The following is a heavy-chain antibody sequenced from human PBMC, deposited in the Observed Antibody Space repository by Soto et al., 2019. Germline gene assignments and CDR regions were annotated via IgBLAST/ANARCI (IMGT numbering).Heavy chain of an antibody. CDR1: GYTFTSYD. V-gene: IGHV1-8*01. CDR2: MNPNSGNT. J-gene: IGHJ6*04. CDR3: ARWPDGYYYYGMDV. Sequence: QVQLVQSGAEVKKPGASVKVSCKASGYTFTSYDINWVRQATGQGLEWMGWMNPNSGNTGYAQKFHGRVTMTRNTSISTAYMELSSLRSEDTAVYYCARWPDGYYYYGMDVWGKGTTVTVSS.